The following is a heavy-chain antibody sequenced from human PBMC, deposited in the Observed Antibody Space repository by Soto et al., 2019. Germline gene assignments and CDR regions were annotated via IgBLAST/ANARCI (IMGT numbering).Heavy chain of an antibody. CDR3: ARGGWHSSSWSHYYYYGMDV. CDR1: GGSFSGYY. D-gene: IGHD6-13*01. J-gene: IGHJ6*02. Sequence: SETLSLTCAVYGGSFSGYYWSWIRQPPGKGLEWIGEINHSGSTNYNPSLKSRVTISVDTSKNQFSLKLSSVTAADTAVYYCARGGWHSSSWSHYYYYGMDVWGQGTTVTVSS. CDR2: INHSGST. V-gene: IGHV4-34*01.